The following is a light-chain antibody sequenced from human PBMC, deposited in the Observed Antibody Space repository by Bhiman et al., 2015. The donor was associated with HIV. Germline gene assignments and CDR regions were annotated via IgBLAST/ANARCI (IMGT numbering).Light chain of an antibody. CDR1: SSDVGAFHY. CDR2: DVN. CDR3: SSYTTSSTYV. Sequence: QSALTQPASVSGSPGQSITISCTGTSSDVGAFHYVSWYQQHPGKAPKLLIYDVNKWPSGVSSRFSGSKSGNTASLTISGLQAEDEADYYCSSYTTSSTYVFGTGTKVTVL. J-gene: IGLJ1*01. V-gene: IGLV2-14*03.